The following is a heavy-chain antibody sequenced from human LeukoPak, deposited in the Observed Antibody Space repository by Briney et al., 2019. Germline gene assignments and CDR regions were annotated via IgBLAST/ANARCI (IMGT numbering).Heavy chain of an antibody. V-gene: IGHV3-23*01. D-gene: IGHD3-3*01. J-gene: IGHJ4*02. CDR2: ISGSGGST. Sequence: PGGSLRLSCAAPGFTFSSYAMSWVRQAPGKGLEWVSAISGSGGSTYYADSVRGRFTISRDNSKNTLYLQMNSLRAEDTAVYYCSYYHFWSGYYGGGDWGQGTLVTVSS. CDR1: GFTFSSYA. CDR3: SYYHFWSGYYGGGD.